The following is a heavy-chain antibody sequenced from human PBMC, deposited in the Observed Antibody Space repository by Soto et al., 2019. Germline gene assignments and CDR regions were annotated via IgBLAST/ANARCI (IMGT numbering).Heavy chain of an antibody. CDR2: IYYSGST. V-gene: IGHV4-59*11. CDR3: ARGWGGYFDL. Sequence: SETLSLTCSFSGGSISSHYWSLIRKPPGKGLEWTGYIYYSGSTNYNPSLKSRVTISVHTSKNQFSLKLSSVTAADTAVYYCARGWGGYFDLWGRGTLVPSPQ. J-gene: IGHJ2*01. CDR1: GGSISSHY. D-gene: IGHD1-26*01.